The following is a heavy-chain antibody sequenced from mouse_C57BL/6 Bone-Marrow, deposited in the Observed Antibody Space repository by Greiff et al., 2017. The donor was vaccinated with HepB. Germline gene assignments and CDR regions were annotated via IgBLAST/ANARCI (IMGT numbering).Heavy chain of an antibody. CDR2: INPSTGGT. D-gene: IGHD2-4*01. CDR1: GYSLTGYY. V-gene: IGHV1-42*01. CDR3: ARDYRFAY. Sequence: VQLQQSGPELVKPGASVKISCKASGYSLTGYYMNWVKQSPEKSLEWIGEINPSTGGTTYNQKFKAKATLTVDKSSSTAYMQLKSLTSEDSAVYYCARDYRFAYWGQGTLVTVSA. J-gene: IGHJ3*01.